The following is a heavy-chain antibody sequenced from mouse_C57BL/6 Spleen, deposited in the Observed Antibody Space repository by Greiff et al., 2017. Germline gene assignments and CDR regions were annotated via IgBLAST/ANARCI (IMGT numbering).Heavy chain of an antibody. Sequence: QVQLQQPGAELVKPGASVKLSCKASGYTFTSYWMHWVKQRPGQGLEWIGMIHPNSGSTNYNAKFKSKATLTVDKSSSTAYMQLSSLTSEDSAVYYCARRGGNYYFDYWGQGTTLTVSS. J-gene: IGHJ2*01. V-gene: IGHV1-64*01. D-gene: IGHD2-1*01. CDR1: GYTFTSYW. CDR3: ARRGGNYYFDY. CDR2: IHPNSGST.